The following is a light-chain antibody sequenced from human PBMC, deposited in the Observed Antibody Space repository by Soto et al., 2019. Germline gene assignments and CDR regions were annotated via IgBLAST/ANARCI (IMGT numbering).Light chain of an antibody. CDR3: SAYTSSSTLGV. CDR2: DVS. Sequence: QSALTQPASVSGSPGQSITISCTGTSSDVGGYNYVSWYQQHPGKAPKLMIYDVSNRPSGVSNRCSGSKSGNTASLTISGLQAAEQADYYCSAYTSSSTLGVFGGGTKLTVL. CDR1: SSDVGGYNY. J-gene: IGLJ2*01. V-gene: IGLV2-14*01.